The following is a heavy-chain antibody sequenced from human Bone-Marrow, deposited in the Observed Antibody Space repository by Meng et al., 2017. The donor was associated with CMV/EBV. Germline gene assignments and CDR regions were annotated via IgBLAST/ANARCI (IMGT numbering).Heavy chain of an antibody. V-gene: IGHV3-74*01. J-gene: IGHJ6*02. Sequence: GGSLRLSCTASAFTFSSYWMHWVRQAPGKGLVWVSRINSDGSTTSYADSVKGRFTISRDNSKNTLYLQMNSLRAEDTAVYYCARDSHSSSPEYYYYGMDVWGQGTTVTVSS. CDR3: ARDSHSSSPEYYYYGMDV. D-gene: IGHD6-6*01. CDR1: AFTFSSYW. CDR2: INSDGSTT.